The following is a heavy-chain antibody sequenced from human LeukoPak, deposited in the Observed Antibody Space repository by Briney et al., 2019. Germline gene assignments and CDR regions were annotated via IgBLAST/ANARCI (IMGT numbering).Heavy chain of an antibody. CDR1: GFTFSSYG. D-gene: IGHD1-1*01. V-gene: IGHV3-33*01. Sequence: GGSLRLSCAASGFTFSSYGMHWVRQAPGKGLEWVAVIWYDGSNKYYADSVKGRFTISRDNSKNTLYLQMNSLRAEDTAVYYCARTLGYPDAFDIWGQGQWSPSLQ. J-gene: IGHJ3*02. CDR2: IWYDGSNK. CDR3: ARTLGYPDAFDI.